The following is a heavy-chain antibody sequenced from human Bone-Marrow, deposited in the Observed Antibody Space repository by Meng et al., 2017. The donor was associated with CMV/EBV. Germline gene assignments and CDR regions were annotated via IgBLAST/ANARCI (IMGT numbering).Heavy chain of an antibody. CDR2: IGTAGDT. Sequence: GESLKISCAASGFTFSSYDMHWVRQATGKGLEWVSAIGTAGDTYYPGSVKGRFTISRESAKNSLYLQMNSLRAGDTAVYYCARVGQSLYGMDVWGQGTTVNFSS. V-gene: IGHV3-13*01. J-gene: IGHJ6*02. CDR3: ARVGQSLYGMDV. D-gene: IGHD3-16*01. CDR1: GFTFSSYD.